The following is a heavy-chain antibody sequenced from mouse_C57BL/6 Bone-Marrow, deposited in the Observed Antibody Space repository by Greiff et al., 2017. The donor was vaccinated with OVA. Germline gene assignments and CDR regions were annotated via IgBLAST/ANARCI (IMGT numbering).Heavy chain of an antibody. CDR2: IDPNSGGT. J-gene: IGHJ4*01. V-gene: IGHV1-62-3*01. CDR1: GYTFTSYW. CDR3: ARGRDYYAMHC. Sequence: QVQLLQPGAALVQPGASVKLPRKAPGYTFTSYWMHLVKQRTGRGLEWIGRIDPNSGGTKYNEKFKSKATLTVDKPSSAADMQLSSLTAEGSAVYDDARGRDYYAMHCWGHVTSVTDSS.